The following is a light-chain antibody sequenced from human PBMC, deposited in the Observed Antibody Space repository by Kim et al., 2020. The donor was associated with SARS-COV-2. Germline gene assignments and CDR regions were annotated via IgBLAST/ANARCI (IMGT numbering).Light chain of an antibody. Sequence: DIQMTQSPSTLSASVGDRVTITCRASQSISSWLAWYQQKPGKAPKLLIYDASGLESGVPSRFSGSGSGTEFTLTISSLQPDDSATYYCKQYNSYPWTFGQGTKVDIK. CDR1: QSISSW. V-gene: IGKV1-5*01. J-gene: IGKJ1*01. CDR3: KQYNSYPWT. CDR2: DAS.